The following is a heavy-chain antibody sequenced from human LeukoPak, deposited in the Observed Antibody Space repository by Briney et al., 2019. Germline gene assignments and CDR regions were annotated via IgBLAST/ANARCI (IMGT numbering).Heavy chain of an antibody. D-gene: IGHD6-19*01. CDR3: ARKRAVED. CDR2: ISSTSSTI. Sequence: PGGSLRLSCAASGFTFSSYTMNWVRQAPGKGLEWVSSISSTSSTIYYADSVKGRFTISRDNAKDSLYLQMNSLRDEDTAVYYCARKRAVEDWGQGTLVTVSS. CDR1: GFTFSSYT. J-gene: IGHJ4*02. V-gene: IGHV3-48*02.